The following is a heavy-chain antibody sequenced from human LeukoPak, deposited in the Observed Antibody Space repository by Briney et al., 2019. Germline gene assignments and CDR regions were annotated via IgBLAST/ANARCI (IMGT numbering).Heavy chain of an antibody. CDR1: GFTLSSHG. CDR3: ARDIDTAMVPATYFDY. D-gene: IGHD5-18*01. CDR2: MSYDGSKQ. V-gene: IGHV3-30*03. Sequence: PGGSLRLSCAGSGFTLSSHGMHWVRQAPGKGLEWGAAMSYDGSKQYYADSVKGRFTVSRDNAKHSLSLLMNNARLAATAVYFCARDIDTAMVPATYFDYWGQGTLVAVSS. J-gene: IGHJ4*02.